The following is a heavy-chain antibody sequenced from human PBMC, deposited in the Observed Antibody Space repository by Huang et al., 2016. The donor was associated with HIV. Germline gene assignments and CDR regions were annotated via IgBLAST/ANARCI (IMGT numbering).Heavy chain of an antibody. CDR1: GYTFTNYD. Sequence: QVHLVQSGAEVKKPGASVKVSCKASGYTFTNYDINWVRQAPGRGLEWMGGRSPNIGNPGVAQGFKGRGTMTRKTSITTAYMELTSVTSEDTAVYYCARSAYGDLDYWGLGTLVSVSS. V-gene: IGHV1-8*02. CDR2: RSPNIGNP. CDR3: ARSAYGDLDY. D-gene: IGHD4-17*01. J-gene: IGHJ4*02.